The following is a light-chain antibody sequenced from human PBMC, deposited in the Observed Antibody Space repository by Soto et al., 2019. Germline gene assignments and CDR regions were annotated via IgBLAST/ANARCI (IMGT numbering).Light chain of an antibody. Sequence: DIQVTQSPATLSASVGARVTITCRARQNIGTWLAWYQQKPGKAPKLLIYDASTLESGVPSRFSGSGSGTESTLTISSLQPEDVATYYCQEYNSYPVNFGQGTDWRL. V-gene: IGKV1-5*01. J-gene: IGKJ5*01. CDR3: QEYNSYPVN. CDR1: QNIGTW. CDR2: DAS.